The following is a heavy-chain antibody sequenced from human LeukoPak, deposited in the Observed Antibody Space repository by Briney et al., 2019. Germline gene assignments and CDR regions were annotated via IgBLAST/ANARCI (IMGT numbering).Heavy chain of an antibody. CDR2: IRGSGGST. J-gene: IGHJ4*02. CDR3: AKNYYDSSGHFDH. CDR1: GFTFSSYA. Sequence: PGGSLRLSCAASGFTFSSYAMSWVRQAPGKGLEWVSAIRGSGGSTDYADSVKGRFTISRDNSKNTLHLQMNSLRAEDTALYYCAKNYYDSSGHFDHWGQGTLVTVSS. V-gene: IGHV3-23*01. D-gene: IGHD3-22*01.